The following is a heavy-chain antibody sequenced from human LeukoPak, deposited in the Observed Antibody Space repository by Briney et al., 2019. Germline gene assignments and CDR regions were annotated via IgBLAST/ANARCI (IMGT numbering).Heavy chain of an antibody. Sequence: ASVKVSCKASGYTFTSYDINWVRQATGQGLEWMGWMNPNSGNTGYEQKLQGRVNMTRNTSISTAYMELSSLISEDTAVYYCARGFRYCSNGVCYNYYYGMDVWGQGTTVTVS. V-gene: IGHV1-8*01. J-gene: IGHJ6*02. CDR3: ARGFRYCSNGVCYNYYYGMDV. CDR2: MNPNSGNT. CDR1: GYTFTSYD. D-gene: IGHD2-8*01.